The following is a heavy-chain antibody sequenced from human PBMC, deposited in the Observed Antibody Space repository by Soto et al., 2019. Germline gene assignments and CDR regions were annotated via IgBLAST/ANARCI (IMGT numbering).Heavy chain of an antibody. J-gene: IGHJ1*01. CDR1: GFTFSSYA. Sequence: EVQLLESGRGLVQPGGSLRLSCAASGFTFSSYAMNWVRQAPGKGLEWVSAISGTGFSTYYTDSVKGRFTISRDNSKNTLYLQMNSLTAEDTAGYYCAKVIVVVTADRGRYFQHWGQGTLVTVSS. CDR2: ISGTGFST. V-gene: IGHV3-23*01. D-gene: IGHD2-21*02. CDR3: AKVIVVVTADRGRYFQH.